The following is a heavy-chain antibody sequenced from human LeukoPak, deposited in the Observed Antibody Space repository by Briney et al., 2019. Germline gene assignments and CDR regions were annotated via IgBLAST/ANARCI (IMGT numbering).Heavy chain of an antibody. CDR2: ISSSSTYM. V-gene: IGHV3-21*01. CDR3: ARGWSSPDY. Sequence: GGSLRLSCAASGFTFSSYSMNWVRQAPGKGLEWVSSISSSSTYMYYADSVKGRFTISRDNAKNSLDLQMSSLRAEDTAVYYCARGWSSPDYWGQGTLVTVSS. J-gene: IGHJ4*02. D-gene: IGHD2-15*01. CDR1: GFTFSSYS.